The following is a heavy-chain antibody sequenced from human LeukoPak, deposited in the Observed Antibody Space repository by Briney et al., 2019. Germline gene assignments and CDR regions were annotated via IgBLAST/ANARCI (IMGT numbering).Heavy chain of an antibody. CDR3: ARELGPYYDILTGLDY. J-gene: IGHJ4*02. CDR2: INPSGGST. D-gene: IGHD3-9*01. V-gene: IGHV1-46*01. CDR1: GYTFTSYY. Sequence: ASVKVSCKASGYTFTSYYMHWVRQAPGQGLEWMGIINPSGGSTSYAQKFQGRVTMTRDTSTSTVYMELSSLRSEDTAVYYCARELGPYYDILTGLDYWGQGTLVTVSS.